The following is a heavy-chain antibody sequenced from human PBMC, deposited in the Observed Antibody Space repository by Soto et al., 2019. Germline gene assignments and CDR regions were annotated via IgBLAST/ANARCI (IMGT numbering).Heavy chain of an antibody. CDR3: AAGGGFLNGRMVWFDP. CDR2: INHRGTY. V-gene: IGHV4-34*08. CDR1: GGTFSDNT. D-gene: IGHD2-15*01. Sequence: SETLSLTCGVPGGTFSDNTWNWIRQAPGKGLEWIGEINHRGTYNYNPSLKSRVTLSVDTSRNQFSLKVKSVTAADTAVYYCAAGGGFLNGRMVWFDPWGQGTLVTVSS. J-gene: IGHJ5*02.